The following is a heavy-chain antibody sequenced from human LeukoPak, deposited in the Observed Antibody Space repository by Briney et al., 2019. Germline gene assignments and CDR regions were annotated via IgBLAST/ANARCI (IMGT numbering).Heavy chain of an antibody. V-gene: IGHV4-59*01. D-gene: IGHD1-14*01. J-gene: IGHJ4*01. CDR2: IYYTGNT. Sequence: SETLSLTCTVSGGSISSYYWSWIRQPPGKGLEWIGYIYYTGNTHHNFSLKSRVTISVATSKNQFSLKLSSVTAADTATYYCAREGRDRNRFEYWGHGTLVTVSS. CDR1: GGSISSYY. CDR3: AREGRDRNRFEY.